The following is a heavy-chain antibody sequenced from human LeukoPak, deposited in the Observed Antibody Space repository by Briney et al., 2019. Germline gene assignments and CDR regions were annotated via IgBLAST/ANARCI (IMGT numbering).Heavy chain of an antibody. D-gene: IGHD3-16*01. CDR3: ATQRGSYLWGTDFDY. V-gene: IGHV1-2*02. Sequence: ASVKVSCKASGYTFTGYYMHWVRQAPGQGLEWMGWINPNSGDTKYAQKFQGRVTMTRDTSISTAYMELGRLTSDDTAVYYCATQRGSYLWGTDFDYWGQGTLVTVSS. J-gene: IGHJ4*02. CDR1: GYTFTGYY. CDR2: INPNSGDT.